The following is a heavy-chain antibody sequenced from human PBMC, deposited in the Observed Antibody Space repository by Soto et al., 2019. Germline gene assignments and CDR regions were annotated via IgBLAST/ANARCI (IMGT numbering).Heavy chain of an antibody. Sequence: QVQLVQSGAEVKKPGASVKVSCKASGYTFTSYAMHWVRQAPGQRLEWMGWINAGNGNTKYSQKFQGRVTITRDTSASTAYMELSSLRSEDTAVYYCAREGWLVKDYGYWGQGTLVTVSS. CDR3: AREGWLVKDYGY. CDR2: INAGNGNT. D-gene: IGHD6-19*01. J-gene: IGHJ4*02. V-gene: IGHV1-3*01. CDR1: GYTFTSYA.